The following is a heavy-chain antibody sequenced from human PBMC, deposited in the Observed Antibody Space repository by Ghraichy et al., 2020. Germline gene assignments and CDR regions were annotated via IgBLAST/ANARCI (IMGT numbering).Heavy chain of an antibody. CDR1: GFTFSSYA. J-gene: IGHJ3*02. V-gene: IGHV3-30-3*01. Sequence: GGSLRLSCAASGFTFSSYAMHWVRQAPGKGLEWVAVISYDGSNKYYADSVKGRFTISRDNSKNTLYLQMNSLRAEDTAVYYCAREHSSGYYPNDDAFDIWGQGTMVTVSS. D-gene: IGHD3-22*01. CDR2: ISYDGSNK. CDR3: AREHSSGYYPNDDAFDI.